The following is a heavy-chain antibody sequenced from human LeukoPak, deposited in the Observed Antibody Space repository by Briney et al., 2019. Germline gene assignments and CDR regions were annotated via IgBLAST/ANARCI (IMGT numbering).Heavy chain of an antibody. J-gene: IGHJ4*02. V-gene: IGHV4-39*01. Sequence: SETLSLTCTVSGGSISSSSYYWGWIRQPPGKGLEWIGSVYYSGSTYYNPSLKSRVTISVDTSKNQFSLKLSSVTAADPAVYYCARHLGSSWYSDYWGQGTLVTVSS. D-gene: IGHD6-13*01. CDR3: ARHLGSSWYSDY. CDR1: GGSISSSSYY. CDR2: VYYSGST.